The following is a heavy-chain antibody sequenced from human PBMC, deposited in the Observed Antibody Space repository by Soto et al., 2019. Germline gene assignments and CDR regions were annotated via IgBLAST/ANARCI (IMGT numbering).Heavy chain of an antibody. D-gene: IGHD2-8*01. CDR2: ISGYNGDT. Sequence: ASVKVSCKASGYTFTRYGISWVRQAPGQGLEWMGWISGYNGDTNYAQKIQGRVSMTIDTSTTTAYMELRSLRSDDTAVYYCAKNGQPPYYYYGLDVWGQGTKVTVSS. J-gene: IGHJ6*02. CDR3: AKNGQPPYYYYGLDV. CDR1: GYTFTRYG. V-gene: IGHV1-18*01.